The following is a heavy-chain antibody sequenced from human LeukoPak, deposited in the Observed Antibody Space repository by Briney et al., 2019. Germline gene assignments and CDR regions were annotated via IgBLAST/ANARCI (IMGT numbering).Heavy chain of an antibody. Sequence: QTSETLSLTCTVSGGSISSYYWSWIRQPPGKGLEWIGYIYYSGSTNYNPSLKSRVTISVDTSKNQFSLKLSSVTAADTAVYYCARVHSNSRYYYYYYMDVWGKGTTVTVSS. D-gene: IGHD4-11*01. CDR3: ARVHSNSRYYYYYYMDV. CDR2: IYYSGST. CDR1: GGSISSYY. J-gene: IGHJ6*03. V-gene: IGHV4-59*01.